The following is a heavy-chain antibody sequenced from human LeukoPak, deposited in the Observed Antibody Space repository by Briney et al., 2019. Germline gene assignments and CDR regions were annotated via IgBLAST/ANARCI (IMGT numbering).Heavy chain of an antibody. V-gene: IGHV3-49*04. CDR1: GFTFGDYA. CDR3: TRGPHPRCSSSGCYLDY. D-gene: IGHD2-2*01. CDR2: IQGKAYGGAT. J-gene: IGHJ4*02. Sequence: GGSRRLSCTTSGFTFGDYAMSWVRQAPGKGLEGVGFIQGKAYGGATEYAASVKGRFSISRDDCKSIANLQMNNLKTEDTAVYYCTRGPHPRCSSSGCYLDYWGQGTLVTVSS.